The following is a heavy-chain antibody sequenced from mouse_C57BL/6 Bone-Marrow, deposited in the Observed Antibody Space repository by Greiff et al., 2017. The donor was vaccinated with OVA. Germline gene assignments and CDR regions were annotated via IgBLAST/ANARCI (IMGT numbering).Heavy chain of an antibody. Sequence: QVQLQQPGAELVKPGASVKLSCKASGYTFTSYWMHWVKQRTGQGLEWIGMIHPNSGSTNYNEKFKSKATLTVDKSSSTAYMQLSSLTSEDSAVYYCARLVFIYYYATWDYWGQGTTLTVSS. CDR2: IHPNSGST. V-gene: IGHV1-64*01. CDR3: ARLVFIYYYATWDY. CDR1: GYTFTSYW. D-gene: IGHD1-1*01. J-gene: IGHJ2*01.